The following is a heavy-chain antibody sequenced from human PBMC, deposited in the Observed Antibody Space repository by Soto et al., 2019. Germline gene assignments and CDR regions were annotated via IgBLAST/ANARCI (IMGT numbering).Heavy chain of an antibody. D-gene: IGHD5-18*01. V-gene: IGHV1-24*01. CDR3: ATGGYSSLLYGMDV. J-gene: IGHJ6*02. Sequence: ASVKVSCKVSGYTLTELSMHWVRQAPGKGLEWMGGFDPEDGETIYAQKFQGRVTMTEDTSTDTAYMELSSLRSEDTAVYYCATGGYSSLLYGMDVWGQGTTVTVSS. CDR1: GYTLTELS. CDR2: FDPEDGET.